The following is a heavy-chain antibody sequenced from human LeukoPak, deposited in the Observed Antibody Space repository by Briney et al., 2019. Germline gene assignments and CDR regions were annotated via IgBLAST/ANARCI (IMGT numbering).Heavy chain of an antibody. CDR2: ISGSGGST. D-gene: IGHD3-3*01. Sequence: GGSLRLSCAASGFTFSSYAMSWVRQAPGRGLEWVSAISGSGGSTYYADSVKGRFTISRDNSKNTLYLQMNSLRAEDTAVYYCAKLRFLGWLPSDYWGQGTLVTVSS. CDR3: AKLRFLGWLPSDY. V-gene: IGHV3-23*01. CDR1: GFTFSSYA. J-gene: IGHJ4*02.